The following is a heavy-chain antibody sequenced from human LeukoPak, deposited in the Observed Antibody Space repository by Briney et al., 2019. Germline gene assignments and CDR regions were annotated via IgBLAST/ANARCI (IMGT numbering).Heavy chain of an antibody. CDR2: IWYDGSNK. Sequence: GGSLRLSCAASGFTFSSYGMHWVRQAPGKGLEWVAVIWYDGSNKYYADSVKGRSTIFRDNAKNSLHLQMDGLRAEDTAVYYCARGEQEMATMSIDYWGQGTLVTVSS. J-gene: IGHJ4*02. D-gene: IGHD5-24*01. CDR3: ARGEQEMATMSIDY. CDR1: GFTFSSYG. V-gene: IGHV3-33*01.